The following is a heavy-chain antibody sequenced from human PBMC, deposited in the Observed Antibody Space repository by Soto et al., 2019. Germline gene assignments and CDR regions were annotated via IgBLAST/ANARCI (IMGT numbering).Heavy chain of an antibody. Sequence: EVQLLESGGGLVQPGGSLRLSCAASGFTFSSYAMSWVRQAPGKGLEWVSAISGSGGSTYYADSVKGRFTISRDNSKNTLYLQINSLRAEDTAVYYCAKGTWIQLGAFDIWGQGTMVTVSS. CDR3: AKGTWIQLGAFDI. CDR1: GFTFSSYA. CDR2: ISGSGGST. V-gene: IGHV3-23*01. D-gene: IGHD5-18*01. J-gene: IGHJ3*02.